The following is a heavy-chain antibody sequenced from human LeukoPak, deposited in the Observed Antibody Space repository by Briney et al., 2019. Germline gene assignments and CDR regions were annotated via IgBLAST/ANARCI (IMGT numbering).Heavy chain of an antibody. V-gene: IGHV4-38-2*01. CDR2: IYHSGRT. CDR1: GYSISSGSY. D-gene: IGHD3-22*01. CDR3: ARSRDYYDSSGFED. Sequence: PSETLSLTCVVPGYSISSGSYWGWIRQPPGKGLGGFGSIYHSGRTYYNPSLKRRVTLSVDKSKNPFSLKMSSVTAADTAVDYCARSRDYYDSSGFEDWGQGTLVTVSS. J-gene: IGHJ4*02.